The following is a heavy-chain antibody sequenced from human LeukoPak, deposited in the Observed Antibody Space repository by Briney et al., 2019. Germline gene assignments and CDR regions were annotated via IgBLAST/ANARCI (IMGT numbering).Heavy chain of an antibody. CDR3: ARHYGSGTRPLDY. Sequence: SESLSLTCTVSGCSITGYYWSWFRQPPGKGLEWIGYIYYSGSTTYNPSLKSRVTILVNPSKNQFSLKLNTVPAEDTAVYFCARHYGSGTRPLDYWGQGTLVSVSS. V-gene: IGHV4-59*08. D-gene: IGHD3-10*01. CDR1: GCSITGYY. J-gene: IGHJ4*02. CDR2: IYYSGST.